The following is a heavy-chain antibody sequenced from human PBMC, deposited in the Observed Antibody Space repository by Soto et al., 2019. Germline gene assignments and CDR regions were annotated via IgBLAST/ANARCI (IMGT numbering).Heavy chain of an antibody. CDR2: INTNTGDT. Sequence: QVHLVQSGAEVKEPGASVKVSCKTSGYTFTGYHIHWVRQAPGQGLEWMGWINTNTGDTNYAQKFQGWVTMTGDTSINTAYVQLGRLTSDDTAVYYCARWVGASNWFDPWGQGTLVTVSS. V-gene: IGHV1-2*04. CDR1: GYTFTGYH. D-gene: IGHD1-26*01. CDR3: ARWVGASNWFDP. J-gene: IGHJ5*02.